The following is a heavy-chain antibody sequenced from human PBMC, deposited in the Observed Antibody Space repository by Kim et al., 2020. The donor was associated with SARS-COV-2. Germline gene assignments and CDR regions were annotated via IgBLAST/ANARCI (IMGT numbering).Heavy chain of an antibody. CDR1: GFTFSSYA. Sequence: GGSLRLSCAASGFTFSSYAMSWVRQAPGKGLEWVSAISGSGGSTYYADSVKGRFTISRDNSKNTLYLQMNSLRAEDTAVYYCAKEEMEQWLDGIGFDYWGQGTLVTVSS. CDR2: ISGSGGST. CDR3: AKEEMEQWLDGIGFDY. D-gene: IGHD6-19*01. J-gene: IGHJ4*02. V-gene: IGHV3-23*01.